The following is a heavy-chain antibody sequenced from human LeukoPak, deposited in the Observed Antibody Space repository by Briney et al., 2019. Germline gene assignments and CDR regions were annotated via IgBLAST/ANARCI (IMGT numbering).Heavy chain of an antibody. CDR2: IKSKTDGGTT. CDR1: GFTFSNAW. D-gene: IGHD3-3*01. V-gene: IGHV3-15*01. Sequence: GGSLRLSCAASGFTFSNAWMSWVRQAPGKGLEWVGRIKSKTDGGTTDYAAPVKGRFTISRDDSKNTLYLQMNSLKTEDTAVYYCTTMITIFGVFWMDVWGKGTTVTVSS. CDR3: TTMITIFGVFWMDV. J-gene: IGHJ6*04.